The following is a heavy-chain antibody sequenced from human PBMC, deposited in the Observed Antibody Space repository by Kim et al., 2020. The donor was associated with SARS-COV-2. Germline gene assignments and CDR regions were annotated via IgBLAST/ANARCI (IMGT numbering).Heavy chain of an antibody. CDR3: AKEDSDYYDNSGYDC. CDR2: INPDSGGT. J-gene: IGHJ4*02. Sequence: ASVKVSCTASGYTFTGYRLHWVRQAPGQGLEWMGWINPDSGGTFSAQTLQGRVTLTRDTSLRTAFMELSGLRSDDTAIYYCAKEDSDYYDNSGYDCWGQGTQVTVSS. CDR1: GYTFTGYR. V-gene: IGHV1-2*02. D-gene: IGHD3-22*01.